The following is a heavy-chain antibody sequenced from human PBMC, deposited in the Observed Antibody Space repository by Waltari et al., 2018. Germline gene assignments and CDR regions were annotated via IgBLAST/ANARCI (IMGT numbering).Heavy chain of an antibody. CDR3: ARVPTKYYDSIGWGFFDQ. CDR2: LRNTGGT. J-gene: IGHJ4*02. V-gene: IGHV4-59*08. D-gene: IGHD3-22*01. Sequence: HVQLQESGPGLVKPSETLYLTCSVYGDFPSADHWTSFRQAPGKGLEWIADLRNTGGTKCAPSLESRVTVSAVTSKKQFSLRLTSVTAADTAVYYCARVPTKYYDSIGWGFFDQWGQGILVTVSS. CDR1: GDFPSADH.